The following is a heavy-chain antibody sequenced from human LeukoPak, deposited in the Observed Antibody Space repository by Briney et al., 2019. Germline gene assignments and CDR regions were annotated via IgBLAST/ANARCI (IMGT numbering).Heavy chain of an antibody. D-gene: IGHD6-13*01. CDR1: GGTFSSYA. Sequence: SVKVSCKASGGTFSSYAISWVRQAPGQGLEWMGGIIPIFGTANYAQKFQGRVTITADESTSTAYMELSSLRSEDTAVYYCAREVAGQQLLANAFDIWGQGTMVTVSS. V-gene: IGHV1-69*13. CDR3: AREVAGQQLLANAFDI. CDR2: IIPIFGTA. J-gene: IGHJ3*02.